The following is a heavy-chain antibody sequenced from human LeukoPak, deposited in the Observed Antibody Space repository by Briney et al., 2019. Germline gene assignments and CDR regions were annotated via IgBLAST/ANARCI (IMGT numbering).Heavy chain of an antibody. CDR3: ATSLFGSSWYFDL. V-gene: IGHV4-59*11. Sequence: PSETLSLPCNVSGGSINSHYWSWIRQPPGKGLEWIGYIYYSGYTNYNPSLKSRVTISVDMSKTQFSLKLSSMTAADTAVYYCATSLFGSSWYFDLWGRGTLVTVSS. D-gene: IGHD6-13*01. CDR1: GGSINSHY. J-gene: IGHJ2*01. CDR2: IYYSGYT.